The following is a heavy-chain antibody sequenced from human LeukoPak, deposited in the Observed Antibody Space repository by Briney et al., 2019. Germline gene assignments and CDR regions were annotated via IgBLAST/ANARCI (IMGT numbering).Heavy chain of an antibody. Sequence: ASVKVSCKASGYTFTGYYMHWVRQATGQGLEWMGWMNPNSGNTGYAQKFQGRVTMTRNTSISTAYMELSSLRSEDTAVYYCARGLRDFFMDVWGKGTTVTISS. CDR1: GYTFTGYY. CDR2: MNPNSGNT. J-gene: IGHJ6*03. CDR3: ARGLRDFFMDV. V-gene: IGHV1-8*02.